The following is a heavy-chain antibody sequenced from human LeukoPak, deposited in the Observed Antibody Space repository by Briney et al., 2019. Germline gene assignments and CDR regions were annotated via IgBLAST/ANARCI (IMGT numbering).Heavy chain of an antibody. J-gene: IGHJ4*02. CDR2: ISAYNGNT. CDR1: GYTFTSYG. V-gene: IGHV1-18*01. Sequence: ASVKVSCKASGYTFTSYGISWVRQAPGQGLEWMGWISAYNGNTNYAQKLQGRVTMTTDTSTSTAYMELRSLRSDDTAVYYCARDGDIVGATGYVDYWGQGTLVTVSP. D-gene: IGHD1-26*01. CDR3: ARDGDIVGATGYVDY.